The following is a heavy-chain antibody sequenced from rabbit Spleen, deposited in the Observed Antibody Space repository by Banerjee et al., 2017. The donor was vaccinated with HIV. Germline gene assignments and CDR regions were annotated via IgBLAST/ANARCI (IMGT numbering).Heavy chain of an antibody. Sequence: QSLEESGGGLVKSGGTLTLTCTVSGFSFSSNDYMCWVRQAPGKGLEWIGCIYTGNGKTYYASWARGRVTISKTSSPTVTLQMTSLTAADTATYFCARDTGTSFSTYGMDLWGPGTLVTVS. D-gene: IGHD7-1*01. CDR2: IYTGNGKT. CDR3: ARDTGTSFSTYGMDL. CDR1: GFSFSSNDY. J-gene: IGHJ6*01. V-gene: IGHV1S40*01.